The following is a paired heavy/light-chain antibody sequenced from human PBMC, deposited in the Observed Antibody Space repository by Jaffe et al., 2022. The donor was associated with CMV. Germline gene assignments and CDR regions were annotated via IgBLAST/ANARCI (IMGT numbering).Heavy chain of an antibody. D-gene: IGHD3-10*01. CDR1: GGSIGIYY. J-gene: IGHJ5*01. CDR2: INFRGYA. V-gene: IGHV4-39*01. Sequence: QLQLQESGPGLVKPSETLSLTCTVSGGSIGIYYWAWIRQAPGKGLEWIANINFRGYANYNPSLKSRLSMSIDPSENQFSLKLTSVTAADTAVYFCARHGTMVAEIDSWGQGTLVTVSS. CDR3: ARHGTMVAEIDS.
Light chain of an antibody. CDR1: QTISTY. CDR3: QQSYSPPYG. CDR2: GAS. Sequence: DIQMTQSPSSLSASVGDRVTITCRASQTISTYFNWYQQIPGKGPKLLIYGASSLQSGVPSRFSGSASGTEFTLTINSLQPEDSATYYCQQSYSPPYGFGQGTKLEIK. J-gene: IGKJ2*03. V-gene: IGKV1-39*01.